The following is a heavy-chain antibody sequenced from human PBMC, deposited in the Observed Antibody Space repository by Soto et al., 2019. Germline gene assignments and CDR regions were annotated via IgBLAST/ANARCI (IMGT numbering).Heavy chain of an antibody. Sequence: QITLKESGPTLVKPTQTLTLTCTFSGFSLSTSGVGVGWIRQPPGKALEWLALIYWDDDKRYSPSLKCRLTITKDTSKNQVVLTMTNMDPVDTATYYCALTAGYSYGQGWFDPWGQGTLVTVSS. CDR1: GFSLSTSGVG. V-gene: IGHV2-5*02. D-gene: IGHD5-18*01. J-gene: IGHJ5*02. CDR3: ALTAGYSYGQGWFDP. CDR2: IYWDDDK.